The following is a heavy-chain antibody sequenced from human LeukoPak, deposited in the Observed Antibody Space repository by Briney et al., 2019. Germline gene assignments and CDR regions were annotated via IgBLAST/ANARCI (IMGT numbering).Heavy chain of an antibody. J-gene: IGHJ4*02. CDR3: ARHPVSLQPYYFDY. D-gene: IGHD5-24*01. CDR2: IYPGDSDT. Sequence: GECLKISCKGSGYSFTSYWIGWVRQLPGKGLEWMGIIYPGDSDTRYSPSFQGQVTISADKSISTAYLQWSSLKASDTAMYYCARHPVSLQPYYFDYWGQGTLVTVSS. CDR1: GYSFTSYW. V-gene: IGHV5-51*01.